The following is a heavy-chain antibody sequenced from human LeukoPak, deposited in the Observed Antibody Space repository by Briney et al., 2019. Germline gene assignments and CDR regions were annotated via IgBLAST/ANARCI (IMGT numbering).Heavy chain of an antibody. Sequence: GGSLRLSCAASGFTFSSYWMSWVRQAPGKGLEWVANIKQDGSEKYYVDSVRGRFTISRDNAKNSLYLQMNSLRAEDTAVYYCAREDFWSGRTDAFDIWGQGTMVTVSS. CDR1: GFTFSSYW. CDR3: AREDFWSGRTDAFDI. J-gene: IGHJ3*02. CDR2: IKQDGSEK. D-gene: IGHD3-3*01. V-gene: IGHV3-7*01.